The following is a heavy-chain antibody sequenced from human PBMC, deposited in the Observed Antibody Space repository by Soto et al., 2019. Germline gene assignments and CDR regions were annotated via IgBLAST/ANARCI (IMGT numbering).Heavy chain of an antibody. CDR2: IYYSGNT. V-gene: IGHV4-30-4*01. J-gene: IGHJ6*02. CDR1: GASISSGDHY. CDR3: AREGRGRFLDWFGRYGMDV. D-gene: IGHD3-3*01. Sequence: QVQLQESGPGLVKPSQTLSLTCTVSGASISSGDHYWSWIRQPPGKGLEWIWYIYYSGNTYYNPSLKSRVIISVDTSENQFSLKRNSVTAADTDVYYCAREGRGRFLDWFGRYGMDVWGQGTAVTVSS.